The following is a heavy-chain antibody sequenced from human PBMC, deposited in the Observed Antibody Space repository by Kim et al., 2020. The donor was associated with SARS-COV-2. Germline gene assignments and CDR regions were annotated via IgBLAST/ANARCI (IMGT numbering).Heavy chain of an antibody. CDR2: LSDNGVT. D-gene: IGHD3-10*01. V-gene: IGHV3-53*01. CDR3: GTPHRANCGCAFDN. CDR1: GFSFRTYV. J-gene: IGHJ3*02. Sequence: GGSLRLSCAVSGFSFRTYVMAWVRQAPGKGPECVSVLSDNGVTYYAADLVKRCPISTSDSSNTLFHLIINIMTDDATAYYCGTPHRANCGCAFDNW.